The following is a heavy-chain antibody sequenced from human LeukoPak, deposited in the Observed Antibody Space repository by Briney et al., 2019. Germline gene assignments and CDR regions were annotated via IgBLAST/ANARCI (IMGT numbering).Heavy chain of an antibody. J-gene: IGHJ6*02. CDR3: ATARSSQLLWDYAMDV. CDR2: NYGGGSK. V-gene: IGHV3-53*04. CDR1: GFICGDYA. D-gene: IGHD3-10*01. Sequence: GGPLRLCCTACGFICGDYAMRWSRHARGEGVEWGSLNYGGGSKYYADAVKGRFTISRHNSKNMLHLQMNSLRAEDTAVYYCATARSSQLLWDYAMDVWGQGTTVTVSS.